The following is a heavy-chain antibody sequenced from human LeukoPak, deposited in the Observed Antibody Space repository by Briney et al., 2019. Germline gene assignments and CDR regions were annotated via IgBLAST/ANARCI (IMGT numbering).Heavy chain of an antibody. Sequence: EPSETLSLTCTVSGGSVSSYYWSWIRQPPGKGLEWIGYMYYSGSTNYNPSLKSRVTISIDTSKNQFSLKLNSVTAADTAVYYCARDRSSSGWYPRRAFDPWGQGTLVTVSS. CDR3: ARDRSSSGWYPRRAFDP. CDR2: MYYSGST. D-gene: IGHD6-19*01. J-gene: IGHJ5*02. V-gene: IGHV4-59*02. CDR1: GGSVSSYY.